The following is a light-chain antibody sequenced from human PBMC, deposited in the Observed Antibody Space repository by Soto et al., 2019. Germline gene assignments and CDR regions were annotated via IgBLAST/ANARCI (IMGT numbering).Light chain of an antibody. J-gene: IGKJ5*01. CDR1: QVISTS. CDR3: QQLFDSPIT. Sequence: DIVMTQSPDSLAVSLGESVTITCRASQVISTSLAWYQVKPGKAPKLLIYAASTLESGAPSRFSATVSGTEFSLTITSLQPEDFATYYCQQLFDSPITFGQGTRLEIK. V-gene: IGKV1-9*01. CDR2: AAS.